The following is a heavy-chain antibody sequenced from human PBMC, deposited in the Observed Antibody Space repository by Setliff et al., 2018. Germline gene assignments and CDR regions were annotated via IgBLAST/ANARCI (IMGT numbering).Heavy chain of an antibody. CDR1: GGTFSSYA. CDR2: IIPILGIA. CDR3: ARLNYGDYDY. V-gene: IGHV1-69*10. Sequence: SVKVSCKASGGTFSSYAISWVRQAPGQGLEWMGGIIPILGIANYAQKFQGRVTITADESTSTAYMELSSLRSEDTAVYYCARLNYGDYDYWGQGTRVTVSS. D-gene: IGHD4-17*01. J-gene: IGHJ4*02.